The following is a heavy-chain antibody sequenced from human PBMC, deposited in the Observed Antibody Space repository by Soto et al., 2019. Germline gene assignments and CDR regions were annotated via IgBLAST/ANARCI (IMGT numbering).Heavy chain of an antibody. CDR2: INAGNGNT. D-gene: IGHD4-17*01. Sequence: ASVKVSCKASGYTFTSYAMHWVRQAPGQRLEWMGWINAGNGNTKYSQKFQGRVTITRDTSASTAYMELSSLRSEDTAVYYCARDQSGTTVTIHYYYYGMDVWGQGTTVTVSS. V-gene: IGHV1-3*01. CDR1: GYTFTSYA. CDR3: ARDQSGTTVTIHYYYYGMDV. J-gene: IGHJ6*02.